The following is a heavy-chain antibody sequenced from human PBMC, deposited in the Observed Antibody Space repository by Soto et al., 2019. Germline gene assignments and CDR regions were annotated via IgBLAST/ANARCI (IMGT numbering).Heavy chain of an antibody. J-gene: IGHJ4*02. Sequence: EVQLVESGGGLVQPGGSLRLSCAASGMPFSKCWMSWVRQAPGKGLEWVANLNQDGSQKYYVDSVKGRFSISRDNAKNSLFLQMDSLRADDTAVYYYARPDRDFIMEAGGNYWGQGTLVTVSS. V-gene: IGHV3-7*03. D-gene: IGHD3-10*01. CDR1: GMPFSKCW. CDR3: ARPDRDFIMEAGGNY. CDR2: LNQDGSQK.